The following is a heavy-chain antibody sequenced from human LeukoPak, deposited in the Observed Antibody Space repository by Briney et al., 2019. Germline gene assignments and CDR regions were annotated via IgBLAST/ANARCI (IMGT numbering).Heavy chain of an antibody. CDR2: INYIGTT. J-gene: IGHJ4*02. CDR3: AKTSAGWD. CDR1: GGSISSNNYF. Sequence: PSETLSLTRTVSGGSISSNNYFWGWIRQPPGKGLEWIGSINYIGTTYYNPSLKSRVTVSVDTSKNQFSLNLSSVTAPDTAVYYCAKTSAGWDWGQGTLVTVSS. D-gene: IGHD6-13*01. V-gene: IGHV4-39*01.